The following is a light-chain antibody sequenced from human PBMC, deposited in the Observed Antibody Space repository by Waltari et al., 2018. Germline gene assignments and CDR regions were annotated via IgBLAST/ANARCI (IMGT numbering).Light chain of an antibody. CDR3: QSYDSSNHEV. J-gene: IGLJ3*02. CDR2: EDN. Sequence: NFMLPQPHSVSESPGKTVTISCTRSSGSIAFNYVQWSQQRPSSAPNIVIYEDNQRPSGVPDRFSGSIDSSSNSASLTISGLKTEDEADYYCQSYDSSNHEVFGGGTKLTVL. V-gene: IGLV6-57*03. CDR1: SGSIAFNY.